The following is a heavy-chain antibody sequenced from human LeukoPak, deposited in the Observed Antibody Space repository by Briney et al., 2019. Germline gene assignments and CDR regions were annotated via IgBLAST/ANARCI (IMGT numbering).Heavy chain of an antibody. V-gene: IGHV3-23*01. CDR3: AKAPHQAGYSSSWYWDY. J-gene: IGHJ4*02. CDR1: GFTFSSYA. Sequence: PGGSLRLSCAASGFTFSSYAMSWVRQAPGKGLEWVSAISGSGGSTYYADSVKGRFTLSRDNSKNTLYLQMNSLRAEDTAVYYCAKAPHQAGYSSSWYWDYWGQGTLVTVSS. D-gene: IGHD6-13*01. CDR2: ISGSGGST.